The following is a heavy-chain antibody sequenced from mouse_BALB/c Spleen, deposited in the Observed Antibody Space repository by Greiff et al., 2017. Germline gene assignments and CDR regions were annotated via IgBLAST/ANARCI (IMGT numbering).Heavy chain of an antibody. J-gene: IGHJ3*01. CDR1: GFTFSSYA. D-gene: IGHD2-1*01. CDR2: ISSGGSYT. CDR3: ARHAAIYGNSFAY. V-gene: IGHV5-9-3*01. Sequence: DVMLVESGGGLVKPGGSLKLSCAASGFTFSSYAMSWVRQTPEKRLEWVATISSGGSYTYYPDSVKGRFTISRDNAKNTLYLQMSSLRSEDTAMYYCARHAAIYGNSFAYWGQGTLVTVSA.